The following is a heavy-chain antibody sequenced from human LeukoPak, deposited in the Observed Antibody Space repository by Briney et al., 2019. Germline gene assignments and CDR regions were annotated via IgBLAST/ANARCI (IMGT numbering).Heavy chain of an antibody. D-gene: IGHD6-19*01. CDR2: IYYSGST. CDR1: GGSISSYY. J-gene: IGHJ4*02. Sequence: PSETLSLTCAVSGGSISSYYWSWIRQPPGKGLEWIGYIYYSGSTNYNPSLKSRVTISVDTSKNQFSLNLSSVTAADTAVYYCARKIAVALSYFNYWGQGPLVPVSS. CDR3: ARKIAVALSYFNY. V-gene: IGHV4-59*12.